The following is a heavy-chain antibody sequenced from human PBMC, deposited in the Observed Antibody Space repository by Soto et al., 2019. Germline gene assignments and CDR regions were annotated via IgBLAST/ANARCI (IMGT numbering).Heavy chain of an antibody. J-gene: IGHJ6*02. D-gene: IGHD2-2*01. Sequence: PGESLKISCKGSGYSFTSYWIGWVRQMPGKGLEWMGIIYPGDSDTRYSPSFQGQVTISADKSISTAYLQWSSLKASDTAMYYYARQYCSSTSCYAGYYYGMDVWGQGTTVTVSS. CDR3: ARQYCSSTSCYAGYYYGMDV. CDR2: IYPGDSDT. V-gene: IGHV5-51*01. CDR1: GYSFTSYW.